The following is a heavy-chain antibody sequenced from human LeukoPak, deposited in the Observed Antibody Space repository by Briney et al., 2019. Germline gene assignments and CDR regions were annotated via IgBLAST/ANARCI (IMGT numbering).Heavy chain of an antibody. Sequence: GGSLRLSCAASGFTFSSYSMNWVRQAPGKGLEWVASISSSSSYKYYADSVKGRFTISRDNARNSLYLQMHSLTAEDTAVYYCARSGYSSSLLDYWGQGTLVTVSS. J-gene: IGHJ4*02. CDR3: ARSGYSSSLLDY. CDR2: ISSSSSYK. V-gene: IGHV3-21*01. D-gene: IGHD6-13*01. CDR1: GFTFSSYS.